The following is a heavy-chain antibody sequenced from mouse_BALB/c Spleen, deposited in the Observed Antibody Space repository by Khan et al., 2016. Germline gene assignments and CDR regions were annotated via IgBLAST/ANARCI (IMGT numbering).Heavy chain of an antibody. Sequence: QVQLQQSGAELARPGASVKLSCKASGYTFTSYWMQWVKQRPGQGLEWIGAIYPGDGDTRYTQKFKGKATLTADKSSSTAYMQLSSLASEDSAVYYCARKDYEVDYWGQGTTLTVSS. V-gene: IGHV1-87*01. CDR3: ARKDYEVDY. CDR2: IYPGDGDT. J-gene: IGHJ2*01. CDR1: GYTFTSYW. D-gene: IGHD2-4*01.